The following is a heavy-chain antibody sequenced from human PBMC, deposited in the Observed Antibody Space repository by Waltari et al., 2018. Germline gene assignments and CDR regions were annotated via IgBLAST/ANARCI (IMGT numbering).Heavy chain of an antibody. CDR2: IYYSGST. Sequence: GKGLEWIGYIYYSGSTNYNPSLHGRVTISVDTSKNQFSLKLSSVTAADTAVYSCARDIYSGYASLPLAFDIWVPGPLVTVSS. D-gene: IGHD5-12*01. CDR3: ARDIYSGYASLPLAFDI. J-gene: IGHJ3*02. V-gene: IGHV4-59*01.